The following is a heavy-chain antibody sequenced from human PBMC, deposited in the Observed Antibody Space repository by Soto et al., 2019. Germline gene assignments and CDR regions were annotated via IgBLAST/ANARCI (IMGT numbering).Heavy chain of an antibody. Sequence: QSGGSMRLSFSASGLTFKSYCMHWVRQAPGKGLEWVAVIWYDGSNKYYADSVKGRFTISRDNSKNTLYLQMNSLRAEDTAVYYCARDQFYSYGPFDYWGQGTLVTVPQ. V-gene: IGHV3-33*01. CDR3: ARDQFYSYGPFDY. J-gene: IGHJ4*02. D-gene: IGHD5-18*01. CDR2: IWYDGSNK. CDR1: GLTFKSYC.